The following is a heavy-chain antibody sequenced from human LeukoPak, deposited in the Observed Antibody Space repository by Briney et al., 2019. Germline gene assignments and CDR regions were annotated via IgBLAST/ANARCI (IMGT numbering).Heavy chain of an antibody. V-gene: IGHV5-10-1*01. CDR1: GYSFTSYW. CDR2: IDPSDSYT. Sequence: LGESLQISCRGSGYSFTSYWISWVRQLPGKGLEWMGRIDPSDSYTRYSPSFQGHVTISADKSISTAYLQWSSLKASDTAIYYCAGGPEGFDYWGQGTLVTVSS. J-gene: IGHJ4*02. D-gene: IGHD1-14*01. CDR3: AGGPEGFDY.